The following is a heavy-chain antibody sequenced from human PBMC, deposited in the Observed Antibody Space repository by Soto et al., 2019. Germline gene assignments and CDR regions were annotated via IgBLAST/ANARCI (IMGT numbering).Heavy chain of an antibody. CDR2: ISAYSGDT. CDR1: GYTFTSYG. Sequence: QVQLVQSGAEVKKPGASVKVSCKTSGYTFTSYGISWVRQAPGQGLEWMGWISAYSGDTVYAQKLQGRVTVTTDTSTSTAYMELRSLRSDDTAVYYCSRLNFASEDYWGQGTLVTVSS. J-gene: IGHJ4*02. V-gene: IGHV1-18*04. D-gene: IGHD3-10*01. CDR3: SRLNFASEDY.